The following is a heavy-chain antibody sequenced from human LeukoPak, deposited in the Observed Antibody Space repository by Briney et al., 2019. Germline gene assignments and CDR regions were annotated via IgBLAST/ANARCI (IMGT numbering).Heavy chain of an antibody. CDR1: GFTFSSYG. CDR3: AKDRGSSGRNRFDQ. Sequence: GRSLRLSCAASGFTFSSYGMHWVRQTPGKGLEWVAVISYDGSNKDYADSVKGRFTISRDNSKNTLYLQMRSLRVEDTGVYYCAKDRGSSGRNRFDQWGQGTLVTVSS. J-gene: IGHJ4*02. V-gene: IGHV3-30*18. D-gene: IGHD6-19*01. CDR2: ISYDGSNK.